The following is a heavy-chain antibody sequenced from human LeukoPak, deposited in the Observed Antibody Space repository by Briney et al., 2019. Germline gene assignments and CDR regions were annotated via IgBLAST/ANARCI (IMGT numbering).Heavy chain of an antibody. J-gene: IGHJ4*02. Sequence: SETLSLTCAVYGGSFSGYYWSWIRQPPGKGLEWIGEINHSGSTNYNPSLKSRVTISVDTSKNQFSLKLSSVTAADTAVYYCARGGRGYSYGRILDYWGQGTLVTVSS. CDR1: GGSFSGYY. CDR3: ARGGRGYSYGRILDY. D-gene: IGHD5-18*01. CDR2: INHSGST. V-gene: IGHV4-34*01.